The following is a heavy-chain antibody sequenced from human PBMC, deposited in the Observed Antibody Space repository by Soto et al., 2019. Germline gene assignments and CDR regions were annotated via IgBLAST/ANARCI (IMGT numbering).Heavy chain of an antibody. D-gene: IGHD2-2*01. CDR1: GGTFSSYT. CDR2: IIPILGIA. Sequence: QVQLVQSGAEVKKPGSSVKVSCKASGGTFSSYTISWVRQAPGQGLEWMGRIIPILGIANYAQKFQGRVTITADKSTSTAYMELSSLRSEDTAVYYCVREGADGVPAAAYYYGMDVWGQGTTVTVSS. V-gene: IGHV1-69*08. J-gene: IGHJ6*02. CDR3: VREGADGVPAAAYYYGMDV.